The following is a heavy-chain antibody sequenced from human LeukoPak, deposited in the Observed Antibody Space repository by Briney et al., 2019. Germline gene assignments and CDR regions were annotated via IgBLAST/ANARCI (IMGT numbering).Heavy chain of an antibody. Sequence: GGSLRLSCAASGFTFSRNDMSWVRQAPGKGPEWVAVISYDGSNKYYADSVKGRFTISRDNSKNTLYLQMNSLRAEDTAVYYCAKDVTRAAAGQNYWGQGTLVTVSS. CDR1: GFTFSRND. V-gene: IGHV3-30*18. J-gene: IGHJ4*02. CDR2: ISYDGSNK. CDR3: AKDVTRAAAGQNY. D-gene: IGHD6-13*01.